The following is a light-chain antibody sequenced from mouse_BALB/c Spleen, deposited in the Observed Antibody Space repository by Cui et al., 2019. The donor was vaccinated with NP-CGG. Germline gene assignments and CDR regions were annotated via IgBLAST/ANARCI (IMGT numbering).Light chain of an antibody. Sequence: HVVVTQESPLTTSPGETVTLTCRSSTGAVTTSNYANWVQEKPDHLFTGLIGGTNNRAPGVPARFSGSLIGDKAALTITGAQTEDEAIYFCALWYSNHWVFGGGTKLTVL. CDR2: GTN. CDR1: TGAVTTSNY. J-gene: IGLJ1*01. CDR3: ALWYSNHWV. V-gene: IGLV1*01.